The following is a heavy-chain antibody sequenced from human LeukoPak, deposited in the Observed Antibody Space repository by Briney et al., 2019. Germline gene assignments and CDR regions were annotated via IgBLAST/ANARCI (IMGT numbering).Heavy chain of an antibody. Sequence: ASVKVSCKASGYTFTSYGISWVRQAPGQGLEWMGWISAYNGNTNYAQKLQGRVTMTTDTSTSTAYMELRSLRSDDTAVYYCAISLQHYGSGSYLDFDYWGQGTQVTVSS. CDR2: ISAYNGNT. CDR3: AISLQHYGSGSYLDFDY. V-gene: IGHV1-18*01. D-gene: IGHD3-10*01. CDR1: GYTFTSYG. J-gene: IGHJ4*02.